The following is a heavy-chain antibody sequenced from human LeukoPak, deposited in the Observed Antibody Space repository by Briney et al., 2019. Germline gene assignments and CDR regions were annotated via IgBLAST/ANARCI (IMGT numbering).Heavy chain of an antibody. J-gene: IGHJ6*02. CDR3: AKDISIGGFADGYFYGMDA. CDR2: ISWNGAIM. CDR1: GFKFDDYG. V-gene: IGHV3-9*01. Sequence: PGGSLRLSCATSGFKFDDYGMHWVRQAPRKGLEWVSGISWNGAIMVYADSVKGRFTISSDNAKNSLYLQMNSLRAEDTALYYCAKDISIGGFADGYFYGMDAWGQGTTVTVSS. D-gene: IGHD4-23*01.